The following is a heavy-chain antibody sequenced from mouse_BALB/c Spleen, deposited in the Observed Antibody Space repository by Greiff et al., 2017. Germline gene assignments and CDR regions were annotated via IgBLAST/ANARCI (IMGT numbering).Heavy chain of an antibody. Sequence: EVQGVESGGGLVQPGGSMKLSCVASGFTFSNYWMNWVRQSPEKGLEWVAEIRLKSNNYATHYAESVKGRFTISRDDSKSSVYLQMNNLRAEDTGIYYCTRHYYFDYWGQGTTLTVSS. J-gene: IGHJ2*01. V-gene: IGHV6-6*02. CDR1: GFTFSNYW. CDR3: TRHYYFDY. CDR2: IRLKSNNYAT.